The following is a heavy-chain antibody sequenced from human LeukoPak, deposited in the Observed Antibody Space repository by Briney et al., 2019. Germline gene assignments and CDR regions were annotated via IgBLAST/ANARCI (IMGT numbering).Heavy chain of an antibody. CDR3: ARDRDNYYDSSGFNYFDY. Sequence: GASVKVSCXASGYTFTSYYMHWVRQAPGQGLEWMGIINPSGGSTSYAQKFQGRVTMTRDTSTSTVYMELSSLRSEDTAVYYCARDRDNYYDSSGFNYFDYWGQGTLVTVSS. D-gene: IGHD3-22*01. CDR1: GYTFTSYY. CDR2: INPSGGST. J-gene: IGHJ4*02. V-gene: IGHV1-46*01.